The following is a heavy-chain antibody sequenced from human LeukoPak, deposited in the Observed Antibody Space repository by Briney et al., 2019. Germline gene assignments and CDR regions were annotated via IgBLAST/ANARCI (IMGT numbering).Heavy chain of an antibody. CDR3: ARANY. Sequence: QAGGSLRLSCAASGFTFGNSWMSWARQAPGKGLEWVANIKQDGSEKYYVDSVKGRFTISRDNAKNSLYLQMNSLRADDTAVYYCARANYWGQGTLVTVSS. CDR2: IKQDGSEK. J-gene: IGHJ4*02. CDR1: GFTFGNSW. V-gene: IGHV3-7*01.